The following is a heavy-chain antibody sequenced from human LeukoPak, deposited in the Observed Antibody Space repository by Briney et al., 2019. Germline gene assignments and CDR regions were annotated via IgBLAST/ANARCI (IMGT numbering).Heavy chain of an antibody. Sequence: PSETLSLTCTVSGGSISSSSYYWGWIRQPPGKGLEWIGSIYYNGSTYYNPSLKSRVTISVDTSKNQFSLKLSSVTAADTAVYYCAILYYDFWSGSPGWFDPWGQGTLVTVSS. J-gene: IGHJ5*02. D-gene: IGHD3-3*01. CDR3: AILYYDFWSGSPGWFDP. CDR1: GGSISSSSYY. V-gene: IGHV4-39*07. CDR2: IYYNGST.